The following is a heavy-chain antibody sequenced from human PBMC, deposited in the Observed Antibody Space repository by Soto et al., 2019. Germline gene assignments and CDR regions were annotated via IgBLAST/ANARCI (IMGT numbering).Heavy chain of an antibody. D-gene: IGHD5-18*01. J-gene: IGHJ4*02. CDR1: GYTFTSYG. CDR2: ISAYNGNT. CDR3: AREGSLGYSYGLYYFDY. V-gene: IGHV1-18*01. Sequence: ASVKVSCKASGYTFTSYGISWVRQAPGQGLEWMGWISAYNGNTNYAQKLQGRVTMTTDTSTSTAYMELRSLRSDDTAVYYCAREGSLGYSYGLYYFDYWGQGTLVTVSS.